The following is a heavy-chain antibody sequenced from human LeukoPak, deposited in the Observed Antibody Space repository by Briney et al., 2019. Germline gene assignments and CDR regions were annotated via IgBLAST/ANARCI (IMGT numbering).Heavy chain of an antibody. Sequence: SETLSLTCTVSGGSISSSSYYWGWIRQPPGKGLEWIGSIYYSGNTYYNPSLKSRVTISVDTSKNQFSLKLSSVTAADTAVYYCATLSLIAAAGTWGQGTLVTVSS. V-gene: IGHV4-39*01. CDR1: GGSISSSSYY. J-gene: IGHJ4*02. CDR3: ATLSLIAAAGT. CDR2: IYYSGNT. D-gene: IGHD6-13*01.